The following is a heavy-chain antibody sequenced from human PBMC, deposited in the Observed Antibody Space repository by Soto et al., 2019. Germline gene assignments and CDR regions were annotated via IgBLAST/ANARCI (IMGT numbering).Heavy chain of an antibody. J-gene: IGHJ5*02. V-gene: IGHV4-39*01. Sequence: QLQLQESGPGLVKPSETLSLTCTVSGGSISSSSYYWGWIRQPPGKGLEWIGSIYYSGSTYYNPSLESRVTISVDASKNQFSLKLSCVTAADTAVYYCARRAYCFDPWGQGTLVTGSS. D-gene: IGHD2-15*01. CDR2: IYYSGST. CDR3: ARRAYCFDP. CDR1: GGSISSSSYY.